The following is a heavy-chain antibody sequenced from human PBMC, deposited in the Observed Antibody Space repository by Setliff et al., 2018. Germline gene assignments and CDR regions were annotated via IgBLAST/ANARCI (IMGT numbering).Heavy chain of an antibody. Sequence: ASVKVSCKASGYTFTGYYMHWVRQAPGQGLEWMGWMNPNTGGTTYAQAFQARITMTRDTSISTAYMELSRLTSDDSAVYYCARAVSGYDYHYFDKWGQGTLVTV. J-gene: IGHJ4*02. V-gene: IGHV1-2*02. CDR3: ARAVSGYDYHYFDK. D-gene: IGHD5-12*01. CDR1: GYTFTGYY. CDR2: MNPNTGGT.